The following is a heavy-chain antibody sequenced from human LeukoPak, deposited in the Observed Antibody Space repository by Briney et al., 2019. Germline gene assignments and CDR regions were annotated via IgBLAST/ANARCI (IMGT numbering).Heavy chain of an antibody. D-gene: IGHD2-21*02. CDR2: INPNNGGT. V-gene: IGHV1-2*02. Sequence: ASVKVSCKASGHTFTGYNIYWVRQAPGQGLEWMGWINPNNGGTNYAQKFQGRVTVTRDTSISTAYMELSSLRSEDTAVYYCATSPTSDSPGYWGQGTLVTVSS. CDR1: GHTFTGYN. J-gene: IGHJ4*02. CDR3: ATSPTSDSPGY.